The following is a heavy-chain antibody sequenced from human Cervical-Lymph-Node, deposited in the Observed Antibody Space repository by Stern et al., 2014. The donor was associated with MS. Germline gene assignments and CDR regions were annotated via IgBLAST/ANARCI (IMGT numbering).Heavy chain of an antibody. V-gene: IGHV3-33*01. CDR3: ARDEYDSSGYFYY. CDR2: IWHDGSNK. J-gene: IGHJ4*02. Sequence: VQLVESGGGVVQPGRSLRLSCAASGFIFNTYGMHWVRQAPGKGLEWVAMIWHDGSNKIYADSVKGRFTISRDNSKNTLFLQMTSLRVDDTAVYYCARDEYDSSGYFYYWGQGTLVTVSS. CDR1: GFIFNTYG. D-gene: IGHD3-22*01.